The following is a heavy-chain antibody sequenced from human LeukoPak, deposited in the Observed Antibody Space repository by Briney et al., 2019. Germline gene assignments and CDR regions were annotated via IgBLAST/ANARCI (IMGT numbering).Heavy chain of an antibody. V-gene: IGHV3-74*01. Sequence: GGSLRLSCAASGFTFSSHWMHWVRQGPGKGLVWVSRINSDGSRTIYADSVKGRFTISRDSAKNTLYLQMNSLRAEDTAVYYCAREVGDYYDSSGPFGYWGQGTLVTVSS. J-gene: IGHJ4*02. CDR3: AREVGDYYDSSGPFGY. D-gene: IGHD3-22*01. CDR1: GFTFSSHW. CDR2: INSDGSRT.